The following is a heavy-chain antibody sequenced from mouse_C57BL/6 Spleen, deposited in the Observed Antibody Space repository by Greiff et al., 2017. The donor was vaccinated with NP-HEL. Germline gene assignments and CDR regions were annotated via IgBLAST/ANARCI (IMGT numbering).Heavy chain of an antibody. J-gene: IGHJ2*01. CDR1: GFTFSDYG. Sequence: DVHLVESGGGLVKPGGSLKLSCAASGFTFSDYGMHWVRQAPEKGLEWVAYISSGSSTIYYADTVKGRFTISRDNAKNTLFLQMTSLRSEDTAMYYCARRENYYGSIDYWGQGTTLTVSS. D-gene: IGHD1-1*01. CDR3: ARRENYYGSIDY. V-gene: IGHV5-17*01. CDR2: ISSGSSTI.